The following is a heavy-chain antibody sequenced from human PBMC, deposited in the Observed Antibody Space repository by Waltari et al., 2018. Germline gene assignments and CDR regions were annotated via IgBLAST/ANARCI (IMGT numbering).Heavy chain of an antibody. Sequence: EVQLVESGGGLIQPGGSLRLSCAASGFTVSSNYMSWVRQDPGKGLEWVSGSNSGGSTYYSDSVKGRFTISRDNSKNALYLQMNSLRAEDTAVYYCARDIGDHWGQGTLVTVSS. V-gene: IGHV3-53*01. CDR1: GFTVSSNY. D-gene: IGHD3-16*02. J-gene: IGHJ4*02. CDR3: ARDIGDH. CDR2: SNSGGST.